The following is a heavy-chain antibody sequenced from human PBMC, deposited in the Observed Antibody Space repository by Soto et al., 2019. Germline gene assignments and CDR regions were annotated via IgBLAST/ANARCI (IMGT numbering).Heavy chain of an antibody. V-gene: IGHV5-51*01. J-gene: IGHJ4*02. Sequence: GESLKISCKGSGYNFGAYWIGWVRQMPGKGLEWMGIIYPSDSDTRYSPSFQGQVTISADKSIGTASLQWSSLKASDTAMYYCARHAPGCSGGSCFSGFDFWGQGTLVTVSS. CDR3: ARHAPGCSGGSCFSGFDF. D-gene: IGHD2-15*01. CDR2: IYPSDSDT. CDR1: GYNFGAYW.